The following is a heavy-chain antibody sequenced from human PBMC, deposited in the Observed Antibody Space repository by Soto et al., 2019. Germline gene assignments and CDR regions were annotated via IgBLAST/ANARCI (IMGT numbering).Heavy chain of an antibody. V-gene: IGHV4-61*01. J-gene: IGHJ6*02. D-gene: IGHD3-22*01. CDR3: ARQTRGGYYDSSGYYFYYYYGMDV. CDR2: IYYSGST. Sequence: SETLSLTCTVSGGSVSSGSYYWSWIRQPPGKGLEWIGYIYYSGSTNYNPSLKSRVTISVDTSKNQFSLKLSSVTAADTAVYYCARQTRGGYYDSSGYYFYYYYGMDVWGQGTTVTVSS. CDR1: GGSVSSGSYY.